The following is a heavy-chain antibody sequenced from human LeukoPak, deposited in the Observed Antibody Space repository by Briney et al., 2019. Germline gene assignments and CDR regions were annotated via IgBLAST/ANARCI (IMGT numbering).Heavy chain of an antibody. D-gene: IGHD3-3*01. CDR2: TYYRSKWYN. CDR1: GDSVSSNSAA. J-gene: IGHJ6*04. Sequence: SQTLSLTCAISGDSVSSNSAAWNWIRQSPSRGLEWLGRTYYRSKWYNDYAVSVKSRITINPDTSKNQFSLQLNSVTPEDTAVYYCARGRRPRTTIFGVVTHSRVYLDVWDNGTTVTVSS. CDR3: ARGRRPRTTIFGVVTHSRVYLDV. V-gene: IGHV6-1*01.